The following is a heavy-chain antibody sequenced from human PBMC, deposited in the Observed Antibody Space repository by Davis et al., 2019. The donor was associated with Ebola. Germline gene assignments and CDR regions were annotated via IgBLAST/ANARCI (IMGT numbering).Heavy chain of an antibody. CDR3: ARTTSSGSWQYWYFDL. D-gene: IGHD1-26*01. Sequence: PGGSLRLSCAASGFTFSSYDMHWVRQATGKGLEWVSAIGTAGDTYYPGSVKGRFTISRENAKNSLYLQMNSLRAGDTAVYYCARTTSSGSWQYWYFDLWGRGTLVTVSS. CDR1: GFTFSSYD. V-gene: IGHV3-13*01. J-gene: IGHJ2*01. CDR2: IGTAGDT.